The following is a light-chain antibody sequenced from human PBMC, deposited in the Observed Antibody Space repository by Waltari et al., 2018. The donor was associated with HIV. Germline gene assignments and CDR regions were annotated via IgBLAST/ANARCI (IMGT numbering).Light chain of an antibody. Sequence: QSALTQPPSASGSPGQSVTLSCTGTNSDIGTYDYVSWYQQHPGKAPKLVISEFTKRPSGVSDRFSGSKSGNTAFLTVAGLQAEDGADYYCSSFANRDGFYVLFGGGTRLTVL. V-gene: IGLV2-8*01. CDR3: SSFANRDGFYVL. J-gene: IGLJ2*01. CDR1: NSDIGTYDY. CDR2: EFT.